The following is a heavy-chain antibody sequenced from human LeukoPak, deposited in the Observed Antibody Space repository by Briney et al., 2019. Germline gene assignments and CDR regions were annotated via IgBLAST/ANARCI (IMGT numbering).Heavy chain of an antibody. V-gene: IGHV1-46*01. D-gene: IGHD2-2*01. Sequence: ASVKVSCKASGYTFSSYHIHWVRQAPGQGLEWMGKINPSFNPGVDVTSYAQKFQGRVTMTRDTSTNTVYMELSSLRSEDTAVYYCAKGCSASCYDGFDIWGQGTMVTVSS. J-gene: IGHJ3*02. CDR2: INPSFNPGVDVT. CDR3: AKGCSASCYDGFDI. CDR1: GYTFSSYH.